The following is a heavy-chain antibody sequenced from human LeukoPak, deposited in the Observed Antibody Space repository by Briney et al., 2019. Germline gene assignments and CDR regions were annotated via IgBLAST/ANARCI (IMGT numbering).Heavy chain of an antibody. Sequence: GGSLRLSCAASGFTFSSYWMHWVRQAPGKGLVWVSRINSDGSSTSYADSVKGRFTISRDNAKNTLYLQMNSLRAEDTAVYYCARDGPYYYDSSGYYSVDYWGQGTLVIVSS. V-gene: IGHV3-74*01. CDR2: INSDGSST. CDR1: GFTFSSYW. J-gene: IGHJ4*02. CDR3: ARDGPYYYDSSGYYSVDY. D-gene: IGHD3-22*01.